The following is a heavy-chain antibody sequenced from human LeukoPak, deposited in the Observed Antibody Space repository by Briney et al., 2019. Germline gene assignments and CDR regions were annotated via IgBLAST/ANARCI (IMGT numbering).Heavy chain of an antibody. CDR1: GFTFSSYS. J-gene: IGHJ4*02. D-gene: IGHD5-18*01. CDR3: AKGPDTAMVNYFDY. CDR2: ISSSSSTI. Sequence: GGSLRLSCAASGFTFSSYSMNWVRQAPGKGLEWVSYISSSSSTIYYADSVKGRFTISRDNAKNSLYLQMNSLRAEDTAVYYCAKGPDTAMVNYFDYWGQGTLVTVSS. V-gene: IGHV3-48*04.